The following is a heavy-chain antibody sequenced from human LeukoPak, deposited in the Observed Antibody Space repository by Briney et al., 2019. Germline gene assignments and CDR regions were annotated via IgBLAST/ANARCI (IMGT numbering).Heavy chain of an antibody. CDR2: INAGNGNT. Sequence: ASVKVSCKTSGYTFTSYAMHWVRQAPGQRLEWMGWINAGNGNTKDSQKFQGRVTITSDTSASTAYMGLSSLRSDDTAVYYCAAFGHNWNAAGYHYGMDVWGKGTTVTVSS. CDR3: AAFGHNWNAAGYHYGMDV. J-gene: IGHJ6*04. CDR1: GYTFTSYA. D-gene: IGHD1-1*01. V-gene: IGHV1-3*01.